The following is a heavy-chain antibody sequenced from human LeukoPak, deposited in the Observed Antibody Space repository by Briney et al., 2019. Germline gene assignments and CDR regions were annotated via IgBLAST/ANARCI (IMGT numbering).Heavy chain of an antibody. V-gene: IGHV3-7*03. CDR2: IKQDGSEK. D-gene: IGHD2-8*02. CDR1: GFTFSSYW. CDR3: ARDRGRLLVPKYYYYGMDV. Sequence: GGSLRLSCAASGFTFSSYWMSWVRQAPGKGLEWVANIKQDGSEKYYVGSVKGRFTISRDNAKNSLYLQMNSLRAEDTAVYYCARDRGRLLVPKYYYYGMDVWGQGTTVTVSS. J-gene: IGHJ6*02.